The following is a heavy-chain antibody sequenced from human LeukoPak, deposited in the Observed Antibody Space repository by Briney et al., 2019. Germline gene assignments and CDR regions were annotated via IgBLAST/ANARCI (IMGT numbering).Heavy chain of an antibody. CDR2: IYSGGST. D-gene: IGHD1-26*01. V-gene: IGHV3-53*04. CDR1: GFTVSSNY. CDR3: ARARSGSNLGAYYFDY. Sequence: GGSLRLSCAASGFTVSSNYMSWVRQAPGKGLEWVSVIYSGGSTYYADSVKGRFTISRHNSKNTLYLQMNSLRAEGTAVYYCARARSGSNLGAYYFDYWGQGTLVTVSS. J-gene: IGHJ4*02.